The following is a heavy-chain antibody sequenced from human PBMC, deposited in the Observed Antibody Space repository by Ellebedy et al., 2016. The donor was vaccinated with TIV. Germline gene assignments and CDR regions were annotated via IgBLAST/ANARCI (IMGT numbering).Heavy chain of an antibody. J-gene: IGHJ6*02. CDR3: ATSGPPGYCSSISCYNYCYGMDV. CDR1: GYSLTELS. V-gene: IGHV1-24*01. CDR2: FDPEDGET. D-gene: IGHD2-2*01. Sequence: AASVKVSCKVSGYSLTELSMHWVRQVPGKGLEWMGVFDPEDGETIYAQKFQGRVTMTEDTSTETAYMELSSLSSEDTAVYYCATSGPPGYCSSISCYNYCYGMDVWGQGTTVTVSS.